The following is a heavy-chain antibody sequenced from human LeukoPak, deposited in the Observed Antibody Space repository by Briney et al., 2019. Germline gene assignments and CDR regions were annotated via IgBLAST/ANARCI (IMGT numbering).Heavy chain of an antibody. Sequence: SVKVSCKASGYTFTTYGMNWVRQAPGQGLEWMGGIIPIFGTANYAQKFQGRVTITADESTSTAYMELSSLRSEDTAVYYCASPATVTTYNYYYYYGMDVWGQGTTVTVSS. D-gene: IGHD4-11*01. CDR2: IIPIFGTA. V-gene: IGHV1-69*13. J-gene: IGHJ6*02. CDR1: GYTFTTYG. CDR3: ASPATVTTYNYYYYYGMDV.